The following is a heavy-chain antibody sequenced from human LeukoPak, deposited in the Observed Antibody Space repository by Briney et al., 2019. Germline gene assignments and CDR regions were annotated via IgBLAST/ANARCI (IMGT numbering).Heavy chain of an antibody. J-gene: IGHJ4*02. CDR2: ISSSSSYI. CDR3: AKAYYYDSSGALPFNY. Sequence: PGGSLRLSCAASGFTFSSYSMNWVRQAPGKGLEWVSSISSSSSYIYYADSVKGRFTISRDNAKNSLYLQMNSLRAEDTAVYYCAKAYYYDSSGALPFNYWGQGTLVTVSS. V-gene: IGHV3-21*01. D-gene: IGHD3-22*01. CDR1: GFTFSSYS.